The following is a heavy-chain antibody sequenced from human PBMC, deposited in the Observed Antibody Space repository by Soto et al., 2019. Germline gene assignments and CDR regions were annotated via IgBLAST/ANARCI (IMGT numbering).Heavy chain of an antibody. CDR3: ATMATFGSLNWFDP. CDR1: GYTFTSHW. CDR2: IYPGDSDT. D-gene: IGHD3-10*01. V-gene: IGHV5-51*01. Sequence: GESLKISCMGSGYTFTSHWIGWVRQMPGKGLEWMGIIYPGDSDTRYSPSFQGQVTISADKSIRTAYLQWNSLKASDTAMYYCATMATFGSLNWFDPWGQGTLVTVSS. J-gene: IGHJ5*02.